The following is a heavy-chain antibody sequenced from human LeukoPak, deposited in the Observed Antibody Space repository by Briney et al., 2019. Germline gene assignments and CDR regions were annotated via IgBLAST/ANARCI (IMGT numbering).Heavy chain of an antibody. Sequence: PSETLSLTCTVSGGSISSYYWSWIRQPPGKGLEWIGYIYYSGSTNYNPSLKSRVTISVDTSKNQFSLKLSSVTAADTAVYYCARAIMTAAAGTAYFDYWGQGTLVTVSS. CDR1: GGSISSYY. J-gene: IGHJ4*02. V-gene: IGHV4-59*01. D-gene: IGHD6-13*01. CDR2: IYYSGST. CDR3: ARAIMTAAAGTAYFDY.